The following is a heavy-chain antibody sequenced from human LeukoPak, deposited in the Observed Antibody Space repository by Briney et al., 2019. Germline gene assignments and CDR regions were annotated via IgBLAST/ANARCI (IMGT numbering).Heavy chain of an antibody. CDR2: ISRSGSTI. CDR3: ARDYPKKHIVVVPAGIDP. V-gene: IGHV3-11*04. Sequence: GGSLRLSCAASGFSFSAYYMSSIRQAAGEGLEWLSYISRSGSTIYYAHSVKGRLTISRDHAKNSMYMQMNSLRAQDTAVYYCARDYPKKHIVVVPAGIDPWRQRTLVTVSS. CDR1: GFSFSAYY. D-gene: IGHD2-2*01. J-gene: IGHJ5*02.